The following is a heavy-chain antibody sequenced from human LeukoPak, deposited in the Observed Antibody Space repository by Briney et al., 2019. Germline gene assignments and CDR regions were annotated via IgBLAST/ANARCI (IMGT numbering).Heavy chain of an antibody. V-gene: IGHV3-21*01. CDR2: ISSSSGHI. Sequence: GGSLRLSCAVSGFAFSNYNMNWVRQAPGKGLEWVASISSSSGHIHYADSVKGRFTISRDNAKNSLYLQMNSLRAEDTAVYYCARIFGAARPFDYWGQGTLVTVSS. D-gene: IGHD6-6*01. J-gene: IGHJ4*02. CDR3: ARIFGAARPFDY. CDR1: GFAFSNYN.